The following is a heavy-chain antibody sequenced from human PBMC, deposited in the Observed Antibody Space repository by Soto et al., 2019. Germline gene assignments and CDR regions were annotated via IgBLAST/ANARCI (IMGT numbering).Heavy chain of an antibody. CDR2: IYPRDSDS. CDR3: AKQVAGGIDY. V-gene: IGHV5-51*01. Sequence: PGESLKISCKGSGYTFSIYWIGWVRQMPGKGLEWMGIIYPRDSDSRYSPSFQGQVTFSVDKSISTAYLQWSSLKASDTAMYYCAKQVAGGIDYWGQGTLVTVSS. D-gene: IGHD5-12*01. CDR1: GYTFSIYW. J-gene: IGHJ4*02.